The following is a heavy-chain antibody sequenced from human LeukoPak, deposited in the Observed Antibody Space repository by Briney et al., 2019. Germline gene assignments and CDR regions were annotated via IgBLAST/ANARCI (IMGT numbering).Heavy chain of an antibody. CDR1: GFTFSSYA. J-gene: IGHJ4*02. D-gene: IGHD4-11*01. CDR2: ISSSSTYI. V-gene: IGHV3-21*01. Sequence: GGSLRLSCAASGFTFSSYAMSWARQAPGKGLEWVSSISSSSTYIYYADSVKGRFTISRDNAKNSLYLQMNSLRAEDTAVYYCARDGSTVTNYYFDYWAREPLSPSPQ. CDR3: ARDGSTVTNYYFDY.